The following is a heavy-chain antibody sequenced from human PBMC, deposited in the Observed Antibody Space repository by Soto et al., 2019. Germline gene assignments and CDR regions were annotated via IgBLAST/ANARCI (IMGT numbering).Heavy chain of an antibody. D-gene: IGHD6-6*01. J-gene: IGHJ5*02. CDR1: GYSFISYD. CDR3: AGGREYSRTFDP. Sequence: QVQLVQSGAEVKKPGASVKVSCKASGYSFISYDINWVRQATGQGLEWMGWMNPNSGNTGYAQKFQGRVTMTRNTSISTAYMELSSLRSEDTAVYHCAGGREYSRTFDPWGQGTLVTVSS. CDR2: MNPNSGNT. V-gene: IGHV1-8*01.